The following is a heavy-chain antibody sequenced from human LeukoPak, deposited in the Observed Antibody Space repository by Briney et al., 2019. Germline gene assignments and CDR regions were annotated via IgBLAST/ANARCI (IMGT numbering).Heavy chain of an antibody. D-gene: IGHD3-3*01. J-gene: IGHJ4*02. Sequence: SETLSLTCTVSGGSISSYYWSWIRQPPGKGLEWIGYIYYSGSTNYKPSLKSRVTISVDTSKNQFSLKLSSVTAADTAVYYCARGHYDFWSGFHEDYWGQGTLVTVSS. V-gene: IGHV4-59*12. CDR2: IYYSGST. CDR3: ARGHYDFWSGFHEDY. CDR1: GGSISSYY.